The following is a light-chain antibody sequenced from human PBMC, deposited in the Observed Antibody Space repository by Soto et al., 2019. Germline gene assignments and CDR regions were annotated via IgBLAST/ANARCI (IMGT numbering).Light chain of an antibody. J-gene: IGKJ3*01. Sequence: DVVMTQSPLSLPVTPGEPASISCRSSQSLLYSNGYNYLDWYLQKPGQSPQLLIYLGSYRASGVPDRFTGSGSGTDFTLKISRVEAEDVGVYYCMQALQTPFTCGPGTKVEIK. CDR1: QSLLYSNGYNY. V-gene: IGKV2-28*01. CDR2: LGS. CDR3: MQALQTPFT.